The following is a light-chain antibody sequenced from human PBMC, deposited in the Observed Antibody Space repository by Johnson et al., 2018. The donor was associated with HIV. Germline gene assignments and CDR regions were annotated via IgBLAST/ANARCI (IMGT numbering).Light chain of an antibody. J-gene: IGLJ1*01. CDR1: SSNIGNNY. CDR2: DND. V-gene: IGLV1-51*01. Sequence: QSVLTQPPSVSAAPGQKVTISCSGSSSNIGNNYVSWYQQLPGTAPKLLIYDNDKRPSGIPDRFSASKSGSSATLGITGLQTGDEADYYCATWDSGLSGFVFGTGTKVTVL. CDR3: ATWDSGLSGFV.